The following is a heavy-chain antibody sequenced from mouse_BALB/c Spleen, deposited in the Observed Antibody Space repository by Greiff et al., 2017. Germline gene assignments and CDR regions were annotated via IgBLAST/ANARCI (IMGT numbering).Heavy chain of an antibody. J-gene: IGHJ3*01. CDR1: GFTFSSYA. Sequence: EVKLMESGGGLVKPGGSLKLSCAASGFTFSSYAMSWVRQTPEKRLEWVASISSGGSTYYPDSVKGRFTISRDNARNILYLQMSSLRSEDTAMYYCARGGNRYDWFAYWGQGTLVTVSA. V-gene: IGHV5-6-5*01. CDR2: ISSGGST. D-gene: IGHD2-14*01. CDR3: ARGGNRYDWFAY.